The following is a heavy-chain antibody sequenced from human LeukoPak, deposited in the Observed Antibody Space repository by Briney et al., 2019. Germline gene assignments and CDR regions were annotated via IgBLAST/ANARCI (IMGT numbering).Heavy chain of an antibody. D-gene: IGHD1-26*01. V-gene: IGHV4-39*07. CDR2: IYHSGST. Sequence: KPSETLSLTCTVSGGSVSNGSYYWGWIRQPPGKGLEWIGSIYHSGSTYYNPSLKSRVTISVDTSKNQFSLTLSSVTAADTAVYYCAREGVGVVDYWGQGTLVTVSS. CDR1: GGSVSNGSYY. J-gene: IGHJ4*02. CDR3: AREGVGVVDY.